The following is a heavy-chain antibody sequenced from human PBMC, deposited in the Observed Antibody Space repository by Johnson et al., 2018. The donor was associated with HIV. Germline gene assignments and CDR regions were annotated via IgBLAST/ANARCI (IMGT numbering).Heavy chain of an antibody. CDR2: INWNGGSK. V-gene: IGHV3-20*04. Sequence: VQLVESGGGVVRPGGSLRLSCAASGFSFDYYGMSWVRQAPGKGLEWVSCINWNGGSKGYADSVKGRFIISRDNTKNSLYLQMNSLRAEDTAVYYCARDGTSRGGAFDIWGQGTMVTVAS. J-gene: IGHJ3*02. CDR1: GFSFDYYG. CDR3: ARDGTSRGGAFDI. D-gene: IGHD6-13*01.